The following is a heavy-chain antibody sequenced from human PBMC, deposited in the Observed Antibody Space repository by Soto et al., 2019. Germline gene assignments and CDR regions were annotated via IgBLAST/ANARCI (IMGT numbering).Heavy chain of an antibody. J-gene: IGHJ5*02. CDR1: NDSIRSCTYY. CDR2: LSYLGTT. Sequence: SETLSLTCTVSNDSIRSCTYYWAWIRQPPGRGLEWMGSLSYLGTTDYNPSLKSRVAISKDASKNQFSLELRSLRSDDTAVYYCARHHGPTTSENWFDPWGQGTLVTVSS. V-gene: IGHV4-39*01. CDR3: ARHHGPTTSENWFDP. D-gene: IGHD5-12*01.